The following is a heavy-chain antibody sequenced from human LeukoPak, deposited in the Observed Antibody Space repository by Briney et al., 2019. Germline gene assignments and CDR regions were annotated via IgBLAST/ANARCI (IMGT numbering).Heavy chain of an antibody. D-gene: IGHD3-9*01. CDR2: IWSTNDSI. V-gene: IGHV3-48*01. J-gene: IGHJ4*02. Sequence: GGSLRVSCAASGLNFVPYGINWVRQAPGRGVGWISHIWSTNDSIWYADSVKGRFTISRDNAKNSLYLQMNILRAEDTAVYFCVSDHDWAFDYWGQGTLVTVSS. CDR1: GLNFVPYG. CDR3: VSDHDWAFDY.